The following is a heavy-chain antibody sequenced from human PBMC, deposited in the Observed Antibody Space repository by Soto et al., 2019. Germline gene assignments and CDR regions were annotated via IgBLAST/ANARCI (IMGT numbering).Heavy chain of an antibody. D-gene: IGHD1-26*01. Sequence: QVQLVESGGGVVQPGRSLRLSCAASGFTFSSYGMHWVRQAPGKGLEWVAVISYDGSNKYYADSVKGRFTISRDNSKNTLYLQMNSLRAEDTAVYYCAKGSGSYYNYLQTELDYWGQGTLVTVSS. J-gene: IGHJ4*02. V-gene: IGHV3-30*18. CDR1: GFTFSSYG. CDR3: AKGSGSYYNYLQTELDY. CDR2: ISYDGSNK.